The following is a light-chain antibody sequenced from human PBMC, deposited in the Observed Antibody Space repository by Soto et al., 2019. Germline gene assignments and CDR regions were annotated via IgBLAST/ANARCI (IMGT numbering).Light chain of an antibody. CDR3: QQYNSYWT. V-gene: IGKV1-5*03. CDR1: QSISNS. Sequence: DIQMTQSPSTLSVSVGDRVTITCRATQSISNSLAWYQQKPGKDPKLFIYKAPSLESGVPSRFSGSGSWTEFTLTITSLQLDDFATYYCQQYNSYWTFGQGTKVEIK. J-gene: IGKJ1*01. CDR2: KAP.